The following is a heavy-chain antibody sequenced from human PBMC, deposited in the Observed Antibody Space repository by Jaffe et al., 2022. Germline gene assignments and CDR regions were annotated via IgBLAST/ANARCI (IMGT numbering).Heavy chain of an antibody. J-gene: IGHJ6*03. V-gene: IGHV3-66*02. CDR1: GFTVSSNY. CDR2: IYSGGST. CDR3: ARGRGSGSYFHYYYYYMDV. D-gene: IGHD3-10*01. Sequence: EVQLVESGGGLVQPGGSLRLSCAASGFTVSSNYMSWVRQAPGKGLEWVSVIYSGGSTYYADSVKGRFTISRDNSKNTLYLQMNSLRAEDTAVYYCARGRGSGSYFHYYYYYMDVWGKGTTVTVSS.